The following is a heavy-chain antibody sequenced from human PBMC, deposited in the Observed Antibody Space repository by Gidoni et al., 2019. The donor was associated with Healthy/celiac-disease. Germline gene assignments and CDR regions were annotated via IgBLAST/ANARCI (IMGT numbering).Heavy chain of an antibody. V-gene: IGHV4-31*03. Sequence: QVQLQESGPGLVKPSQTLSLTCTVSGGSISSGGYYWSWIRQQPGKGLEWIGYIYYSGSTYYNPSLKSRVTISVYTSKNQFSLKLSSVTAADTAVYYCAREGSFSALDYWGQGTLVTVSS. CDR2: IYYSGST. CDR1: GGSISSGGYY. J-gene: IGHJ4*02. CDR3: AREGSFSALDY.